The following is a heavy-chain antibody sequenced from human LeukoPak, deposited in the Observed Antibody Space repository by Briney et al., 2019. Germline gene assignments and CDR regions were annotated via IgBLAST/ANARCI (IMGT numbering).Heavy chain of an antibody. J-gene: IGHJ6*02. CDR2: ISYDGSNK. CDR3: AKAWRGAGTYYYYGMDV. CDR1: GLTVSSYG. D-gene: IGHD6-13*01. V-gene: IGHV3-30*18. Sequence: PGGSLRLSCAASGLTVSSYGMHWVRQAPGKGLEWVAVISYDGSNKYYADSVKGRFTISRVNSKNTLYLQMNSLRAEDTAVYYCAKAWRGAGTYYYYGMDVWGQGTTVTVSS.